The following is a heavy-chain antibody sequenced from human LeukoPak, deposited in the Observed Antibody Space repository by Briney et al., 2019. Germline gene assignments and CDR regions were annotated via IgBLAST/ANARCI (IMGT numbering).Heavy chain of an antibody. D-gene: IGHD4-17*01. CDR1: GFMFRRYW. Sequence: GGSLRLSCAASGFMFRRYWMTWVRQAPGKGLEWVANIKQDGSDKYYVDSVKGRFTISRDNAKNSLYLQMNSLGAEDTAVYYCTKYGDDDTPGLNWGQGTLVTVSS. V-gene: IGHV3-7*02. CDR2: IKQDGSDK. CDR3: TKYGDDDTPGLN. J-gene: IGHJ4*02.